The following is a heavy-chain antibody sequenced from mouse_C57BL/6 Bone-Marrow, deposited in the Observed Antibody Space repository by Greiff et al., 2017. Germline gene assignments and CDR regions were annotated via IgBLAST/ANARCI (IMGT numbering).Heavy chain of an antibody. J-gene: IGHJ2*01. Sequence: QVQLKQPGAELVKPGASVKMSCKASGYTFTSYWITWVKQRPGQGLEWIGDIYPGSGSTNYNEKFKSKATLTVDTSSSTAYMQLSSLTSEDSAVYYCAREGIYYGYDEDYWGQGTTLTVSS. D-gene: IGHD2-2*01. CDR1: GYTFTSYW. V-gene: IGHV1-55*01. CDR3: AREGIYYGYDEDY. CDR2: IYPGSGST.